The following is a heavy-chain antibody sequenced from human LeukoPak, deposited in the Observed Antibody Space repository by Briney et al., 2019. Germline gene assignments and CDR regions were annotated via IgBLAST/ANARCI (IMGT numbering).Heavy chain of an antibody. Sequence: GGSLRLSCVGSGFTSIAYALTWARQAPGKGLEWVSGISGGGVTTYYADSVKGRLTISRDNSKNTLYLQMNSLRADDTAIYYCARNQQLGGHSYYYYGMDVWGQGTTVTVSS. CDR1: GFTSIAYA. CDR2: ISGGGVTT. V-gene: IGHV3-23*01. D-gene: IGHD3-16*01. CDR3: ARNQQLGGHSYYYYGMDV. J-gene: IGHJ6*02.